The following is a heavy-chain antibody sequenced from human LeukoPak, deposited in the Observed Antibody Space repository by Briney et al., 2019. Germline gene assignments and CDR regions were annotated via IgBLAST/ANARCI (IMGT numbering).Heavy chain of an antibody. J-gene: IGHJ4*02. CDR1: GASISGGGFF. V-gene: IGHV4-61*08. CDR2: IYYSGST. D-gene: IGHD6-19*01. CDR3: ARADAVAAFFDY. Sequence: SETLSLTCTVSGASISGGGFFWSWIRQPPGKDLEWIGYIYYSGSTNYNPSLKSRVTISVDTSKNQFSLKLSSVTAADTAVYYCARADAVAAFFDYWGQGTLVTVSS.